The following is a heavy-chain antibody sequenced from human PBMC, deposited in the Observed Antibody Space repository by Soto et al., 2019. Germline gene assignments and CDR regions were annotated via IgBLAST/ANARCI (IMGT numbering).Heavy chain of an antibody. CDR3: ARSRDGYNFVGDC. J-gene: IGHJ4*02. D-gene: IGHD5-12*01. Sequence: EVQLVESGGGLVQPGGSLRLSCAAPGFTLSSYWMHWVRQAPGKGLVWVSRINIDGSSTSYADSVKGRFTISRDNAKNTLYLQVNSLRAEDTAVYYCARSRDGYNFVGDCWGQGTLVTVSS. V-gene: IGHV3-74*01. CDR1: GFTLSSYW. CDR2: INIDGSST.